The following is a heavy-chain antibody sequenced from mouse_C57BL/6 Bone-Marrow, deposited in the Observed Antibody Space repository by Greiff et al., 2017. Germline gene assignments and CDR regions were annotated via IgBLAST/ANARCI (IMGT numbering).Heavy chain of an antibody. Sequence: EVQLQQSGPELVKPGASVKMSCKASGYTFTDYNMHWVKQSHGKSLEWIGYINPNNGGTSYNQKFKGKATLTVNKSSSTAYMELRSLTSEDSAVYYCARTEITTVVGYFDYWDQGTTLTVSS. CDR1: GYTFTDYN. J-gene: IGHJ2*01. D-gene: IGHD1-1*01. V-gene: IGHV1-22*01. CDR2: INPNNGGT. CDR3: ARTEITTVVGYFDY.